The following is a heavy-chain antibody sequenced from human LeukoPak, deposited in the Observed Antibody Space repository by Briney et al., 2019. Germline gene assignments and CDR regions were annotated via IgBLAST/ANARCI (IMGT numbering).Heavy chain of an antibody. V-gene: IGHV3-53*01. CDR3: AKRGGFKMAKVDY. Sequence: GGSLRLSCAASGFTFSNAWMSWVRQAPGEGLEWVSVIYSGGNTYYADSVKGRFTISRDNSKNTLYLQMNSLRAEDTAVYYCAKRGGFKMAKVDYWGQGTLVTVSS. CDR1: GFTFSNAW. J-gene: IGHJ4*02. CDR2: IYSGGNT. D-gene: IGHD5-24*01.